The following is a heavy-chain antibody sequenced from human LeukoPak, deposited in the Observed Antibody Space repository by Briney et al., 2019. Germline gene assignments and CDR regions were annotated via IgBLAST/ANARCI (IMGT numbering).Heavy chain of an antibody. V-gene: IGHV4-59*01. Sequence: GSLRLSCAVSGFTFSDYYMSWIRQPPGKGLEWIGYTHYSGIASYNPSLKSRVTISLDTSNDRFSLKLSSVTAADTAVYFCARGLGYCSGRTCYSGNYWGRGTLVTVSS. CDR1: GFTFSDYY. CDR2: THYSGIA. CDR3: ARGLGYCSGRTCYSGNY. D-gene: IGHD2-15*01. J-gene: IGHJ4*01.